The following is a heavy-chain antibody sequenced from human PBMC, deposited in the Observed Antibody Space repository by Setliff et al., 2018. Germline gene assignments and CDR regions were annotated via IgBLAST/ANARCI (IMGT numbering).Heavy chain of an antibody. Sequence: GSLRLSCAASGFRFDDYTMHWVRQAPGKGLEWVSLISWDGETTYYVDSVKGRFTISRDNSKNSLYLQMDSLRAEDTALYYCTADYNLGDYFDFWGQGTLVTVSS. CDR1: GFRFDDYT. V-gene: IGHV3-43*01. D-gene: IGHD3-16*01. J-gene: IGHJ4*02. CDR3: TADYNLGDYFDF. CDR2: ISWDGETT.